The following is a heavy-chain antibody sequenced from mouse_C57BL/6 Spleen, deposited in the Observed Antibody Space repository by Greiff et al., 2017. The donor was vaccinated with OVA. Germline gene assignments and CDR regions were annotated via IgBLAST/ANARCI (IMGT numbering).Heavy chain of an antibody. CDR2: INPNNGGT. D-gene: IGHD1-1*01. Sequence: EVQLQQSGPELVKPGASVKISCKASGYTFTDYYMNWVKQSHGKSLEWIGDINPNNGGTSYNQKFKGKATLTVDKSSSTAYMELRSLTSEDSAVYYCARTFITTLYYFDYWGQGTTLTVSS. J-gene: IGHJ2*01. CDR1: GYTFTDYY. V-gene: IGHV1-26*01. CDR3: ARTFITTLYYFDY.